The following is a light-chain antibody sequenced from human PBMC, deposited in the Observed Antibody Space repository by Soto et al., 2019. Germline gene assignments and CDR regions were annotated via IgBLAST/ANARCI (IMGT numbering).Light chain of an antibody. CDR3: QQLYSYPIT. J-gene: IGKJ5*01. Sequence: DIQLTQSPSFLSASVGDRVTITCRASQDISSLLAWYQQEPGKAPKLLIYAASTLQRGVPLRFRGSGSGTEFTLTMSSLQPADSATYYCQQLYSYPITFGQGTRLEIK. V-gene: IGKV1-9*01. CDR1: QDISSL. CDR2: AAS.